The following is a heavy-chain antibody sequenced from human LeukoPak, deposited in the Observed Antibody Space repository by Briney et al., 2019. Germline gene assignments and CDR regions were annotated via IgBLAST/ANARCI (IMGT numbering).Heavy chain of an antibody. CDR2: IYYSGNS. V-gene: IGHV4-39*01. D-gene: IGHD2-15*01. J-gene: IGHJ4*02. CDR3: AKHTLYMGFDS. Sequence: SETLSLTRSISCAPNNCDSFFLGWIRQPPGKGLEWIGNIYYSGNSYYSPSLQSRVTISVDTSKNQFSLKLSSVAAADTAMYCAAKHTLYMGFDSSGQGTLVTVSS. CDR1: CAPNNCDSFF.